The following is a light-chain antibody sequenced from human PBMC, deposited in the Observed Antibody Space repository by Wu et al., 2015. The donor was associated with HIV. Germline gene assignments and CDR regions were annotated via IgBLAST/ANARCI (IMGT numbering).Light chain of an antibody. CDR1: QSVSINY. Sequence: ESVLTQSPGTLSLSPGERATLSCRASQSVSINYLAWYQQKPGQAPRLLIYGASIRATGIPDRFSGSRSGTDFTLTISRLEPEDFAVYYCQQYVRSSWTFGQGTTVEIK. V-gene: IGKV3-20*01. J-gene: IGKJ1*01. CDR2: GAS. CDR3: QQYVRSSWT.